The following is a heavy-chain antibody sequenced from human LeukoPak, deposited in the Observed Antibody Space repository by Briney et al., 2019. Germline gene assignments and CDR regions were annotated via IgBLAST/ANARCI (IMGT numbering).Heavy chain of an antibody. Sequence: ASVKVSCKASGYTFSSYDINWVRQATGQGLEWMGWMNPNSGNTGYAQKFQGRVTMTKNNSITTVYMELSGLRSEDTAVYYCARALSWTTESYYYMDVWGKGTTVTVSS. D-gene: IGHD3/OR15-3a*01. CDR3: ARALSWTTESYYYMDV. V-gene: IGHV1-8*01. J-gene: IGHJ6*03. CDR1: GYTFSSYD. CDR2: MNPNSGNT.